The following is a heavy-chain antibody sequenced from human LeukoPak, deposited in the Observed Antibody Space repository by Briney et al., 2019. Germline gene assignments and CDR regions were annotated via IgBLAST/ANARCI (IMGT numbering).Heavy chain of an antibody. J-gene: IGHJ4*02. Sequence: PGGSLRLSCAASGFTFSSYSMNGVRQAPGKGLAWISYISSSGSSIYYADPVKGRFTISRDNAKNSLYLQMNSLRAEDTAVYYCARDPTAGVWGQGTLVTVSS. V-gene: IGHV3-48*01. CDR1: GFTFSSYS. CDR3: ARDPTAGV. D-gene: IGHD2-8*01. CDR2: ISSSGSSI.